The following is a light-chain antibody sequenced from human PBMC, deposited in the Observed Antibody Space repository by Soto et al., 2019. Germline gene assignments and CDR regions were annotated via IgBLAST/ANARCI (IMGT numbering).Light chain of an antibody. J-gene: IGKJ1*01. Sequence: EIVLTQSPCTLSLSPGERATLSCRASQSVSSIYLAWYQQKPGQAPRLLVYGASSRATGVPDRFSASGSGTDFTLTISGLEPEDFAVYFCHQYRSSPQTFGQGTKVDIK. CDR1: QSVSSIY. V-gene: IGKV3-20*01. CDR2: GAS. CDR3: HQYRSSPQT.